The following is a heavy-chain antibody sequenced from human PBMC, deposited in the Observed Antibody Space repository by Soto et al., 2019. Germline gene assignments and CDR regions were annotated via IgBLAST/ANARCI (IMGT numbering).Heavy chain of an antibody. CDR1: GGSISSTYYN. J-gene: IGHJ5*02. D-gene: IGHD3-22*01. V-gene: IGHV4-39*01. Sequence: QLQLQESGPGLVKPSETLSLTCTVSGGSISSTYYNWGWIRQSPGKGLEWIGSVYYSGGTSYNPSPKSRATLSVDTSENQSSLKLGPVTAADTAVYYCARRTYEYDGSGYYGGWFDPWGQGTLVTVSS. CDR3: ARRTYEYDGSGYYGGWFDP. CDR2: VYYSGGT.